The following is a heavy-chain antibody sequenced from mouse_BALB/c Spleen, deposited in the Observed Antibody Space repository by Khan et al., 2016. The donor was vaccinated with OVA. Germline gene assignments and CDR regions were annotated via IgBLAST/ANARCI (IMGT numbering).Heavy chain of an antibody. Sequence: EVELVESGGGLVKPGGSLKLSCAASGFSFSSYTMSWVRQTPEKRLEWVATISSGSTYTYSPDSVKGRFTISRDNAKTTLYLQMSSLKSEDTARDYCTRDGNYAHWYFDVWGAGTTVTVSS. CDR1: GFSFSSYT. CDR2: ISSGSTYT. J-gene: IGHJ1*01. D-gene: IGHD2-1*01. V-gene: IGHV5-6-4*01. CDR3: TRDGNYAHWYFDV.